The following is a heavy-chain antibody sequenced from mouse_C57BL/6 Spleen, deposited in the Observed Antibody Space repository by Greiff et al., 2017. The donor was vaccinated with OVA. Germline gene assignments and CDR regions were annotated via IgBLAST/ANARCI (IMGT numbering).Heavy chain of an antibody. J-gene: IGHJ1*03. CDR1: GYTFTSYW. CDR3: ARGEKLYWYFDV. V-gene: IGHV1-69*01. CDR2: IDPSDSYT. Sequence: QVQLQQPGAELVMPGASVKLSCKASGYTFTSYWMHWVKQRPGQGLEWIGEIDPSDSYTNYHQKFKGKSTLTVDKSSSTAYMQLSSLTSEDSAVDYCARGEKLYWYFDVWGTGTTVTVSS.